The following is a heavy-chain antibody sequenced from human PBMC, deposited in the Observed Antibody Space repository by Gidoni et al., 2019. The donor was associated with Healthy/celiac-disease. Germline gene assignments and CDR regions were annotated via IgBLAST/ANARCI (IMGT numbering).Heavy chain of an antibody. Sequence: QLQLQESGPGLVKPSETLSLTCTVSGGSISSSSYYWGWIRQPPGKGLEWIGSIYYSGSTYYNPSLKSRVTISVDTSKNQFSLKLSSVTAADTAVYYCAREGVGYCGGDCYSDYWGQGTLVTVSS. D-gene: IGHD2-21*02. V-gene: IGHV4-39*07. CDR3: AREGVGYCGGDCYSDY. J-gene: IGHJ4*02. CDR2: IYYSGST. CDR1: GGSISSSSYY.